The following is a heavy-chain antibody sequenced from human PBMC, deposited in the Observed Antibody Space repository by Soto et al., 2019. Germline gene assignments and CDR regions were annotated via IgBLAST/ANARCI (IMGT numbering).Heavy chain of an antibody. CDR2: SNFSVET. V-gene: IGHV4-31*03. CDR3: VRDQGGDLDF. Sequence: QVQLQESGPGLVKPSETLSLPCTVSGASIGRGRYYWTWISQHPGKALEWIGLSNFSVETKSNPSLMGRVTLSMDTSRNQFSVHLTSVTAADTAIYYCVRDQGGDLDFWGQGSLVTVSS. CDR1: GASIGRGRYY. D-gene: IGHD2-21*01. J-gene: IGHJ4*02.